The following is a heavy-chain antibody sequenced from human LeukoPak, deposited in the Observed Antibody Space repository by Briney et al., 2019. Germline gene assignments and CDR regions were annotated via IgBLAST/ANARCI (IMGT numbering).Heavy chain of an antibody. J-gene: IGHJ4*02. CDR3: AREAYSSSWYFSY. V-gene: IGHV3-30-3*01. D-gene: IGHD6-13*01. Sequence: GRSLRLSCAASGFTFSSYAMHWVRQAPGKGLEWVAVISYDGSNKYYADSVKGRFTISRDNSKSTLYLQMNSLRAEDTAVYYCAREAYSSSWYFSYWGQGTLVTVSS. CDR1: GFTFSSYA. CDR2: ISYDGSNK.